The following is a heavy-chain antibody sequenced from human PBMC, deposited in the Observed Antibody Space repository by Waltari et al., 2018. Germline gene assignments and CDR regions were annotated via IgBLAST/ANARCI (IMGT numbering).Heavy chain of an antibody. Sequence: EVQLVESGGGLVQPGGSLRVSCTASGFTFSSSWMHWVRQVPGKGLVWVSRINSDGSGTSYADSAKGRFTISRDNAKNTLFLQMNSLRGEDTAVYYCASGNSHAFDLWGQGTMVTVSS. V-gene: IGHV3-74*01. CDR3: ASGNSHAFDL. J-gene: IGHJ3*01. CDR1: GFTFSSSW. D-gene: IGHD1-7*01. CDR2: INSDGSGT.